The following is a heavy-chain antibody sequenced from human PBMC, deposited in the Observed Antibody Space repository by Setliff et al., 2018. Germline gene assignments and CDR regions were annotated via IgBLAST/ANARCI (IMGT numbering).Heavy chain of an antibody. CDR1: GFRFTSFG. V-gene: IGHV7-4-1*02. J-gene: IGHJ6*03. Sequence: ASVKVSCKTSGFRFTSFGFSWIRQAPGQGLEWMGWINTDTGNPSYAQGFTGRFVFSLDTSVSTAYLQISSLKPEDTAMYYCARASRFATIVWKGDYYMDVWGKGTTVTVSS. D-gene: IGHD3-16*02. CDR2: INTDTGNP. CDR3: ARASRFATIVWKGDYYMDV.